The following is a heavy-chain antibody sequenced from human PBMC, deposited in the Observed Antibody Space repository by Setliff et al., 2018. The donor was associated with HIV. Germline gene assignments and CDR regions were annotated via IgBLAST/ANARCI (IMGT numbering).Heavy chain of an antibody. CDR2: IYYSGST. V-gene: IGHV4-39*01. Sequence: SETLSLTCTVSGGSISGTYYWNWIRQPAGKGLEWVGRIYYSGSTYYNSSLQSRVTISVDTSKNQFSLKVNSVTAADTAVYYCARHPPNLDWLDPWGQGTLVTVSS. J-gene: IGHJ5*02. CDR3: ARHPPNLDWLDP. CDR1: GGSISGTYY.